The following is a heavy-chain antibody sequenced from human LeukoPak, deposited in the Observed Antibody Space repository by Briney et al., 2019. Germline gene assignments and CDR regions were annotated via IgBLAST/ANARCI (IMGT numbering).Heavy chain of an antibody. Sequence: GGSLRLSCAASGFSFSSYWMSWVRQTPGKELEWVANTKQDGSEKYYVDSVKGRFTISRDNAKNSLYLQMNSLRAEDTAVYYCARDPGISEAGTVGHFDYWGQGTLVTVSS. CDR2: TKQDGSEK. CDR3: ARDPGISEAGTVGHFDY. D-gene: IGHD6-13*01. J-gene: IGHJ4*02. V-gene: IGHV3-7*01. CDR1: GFSFSSYW.